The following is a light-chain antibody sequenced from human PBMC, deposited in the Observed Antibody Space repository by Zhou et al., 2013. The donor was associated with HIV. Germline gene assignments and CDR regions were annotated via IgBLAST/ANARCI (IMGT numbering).Light chain of an antibody. V-gene: IGKV1-39*01. CDR3: QQSSSSPFT. CDR1: QTIANY. Sequence: DIQMTQSPSSLPASVGDTVTITCRASQTIANYLSWYQWKPGKAPKLLIFAAFNLQSGVPSRFSGSGSGTDFNLTISSLQPEDFATYYCQQSSSSPFTFGPGTKVDV. J-gene: IGKJ3*01. CDR2: AAF.